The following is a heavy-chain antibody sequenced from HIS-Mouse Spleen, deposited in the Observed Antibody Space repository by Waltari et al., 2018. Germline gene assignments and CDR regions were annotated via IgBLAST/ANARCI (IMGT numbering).Heavy chain of an antibody. D-gene: IGHD6-19*01. CDR2: IDWDDDK. CDR3: ARIAEGYTSGWYAFDY. V-gene: IGHV2-70*15. J-gene: IGHJ4*02. CDR1: GFPLRTSGMC. Sequence: QVTLRESGPALVKPTQTLTLTCTFSGFPLRTSGMCVSWLRQPPGKALEWLARIDWDDDKYYSTSLKTRLTISRDTSKNQVVLTMTNMDPLDTATYYCARIAEGYTSGWYAFDYWGQGTLVTVSS.